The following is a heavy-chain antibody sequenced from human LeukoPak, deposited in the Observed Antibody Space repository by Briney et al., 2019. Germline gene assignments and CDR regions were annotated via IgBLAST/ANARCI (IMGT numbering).Heavy chain of an antibody. J-gene: IGHJ4*02. CDR1: GFTFSSYA. V-gene: IGHV3-23*01. Sequence: GGSLRLSCAASGFTFSSYAMSWVRQAPGKGLEWVSAISGSGGNTYYADSVQGRFTISRDSSKNTLYLQMNSLKAEDTAVYYCAKARRGVVPDNFDYWGQGTLVTVSS. D-gene: IGHD2-15*01. CDR3: AKARRGVVPDNFDY. CDR2: ISGSGGNT.